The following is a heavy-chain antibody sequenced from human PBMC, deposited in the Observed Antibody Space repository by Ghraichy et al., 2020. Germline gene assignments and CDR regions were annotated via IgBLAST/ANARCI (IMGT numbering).Heavy chain of an antibody. V-gene: IGHV3-11*01. CDR3: ARGGSSWSSLYYYYYGMDV. CDR1: GFTFSDYY. Sequence: LSLTCAASGFTFSDYYMSWIRQAPGKGLEWVSYISSSGSTIYYADSVKGRFTISRDNAKNSLYLQMNSLRAEDTAVYYCARGGSSWSSLYYYYYGMDVWGQGTTVTVSS. D-gene: IGHD6-13*01. CDR2: ISSSGSTI. J-gene: IGHJ6*02.